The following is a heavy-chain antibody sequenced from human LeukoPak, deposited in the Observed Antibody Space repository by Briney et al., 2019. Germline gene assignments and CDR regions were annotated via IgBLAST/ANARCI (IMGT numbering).Heavy chain of an antibody. D-gene: IGHD3-22*01. CDR2: ISSDGSST. V-gene: IGHV3-74*01. J-gene: IGHJ4*02. Sequence: TGGSLRLSCGASGFTFSGHWMHWVRQVPGKGLVWVTRISSDGSSTSYADSVKGRFTISRDNAKNTLYLQMNSLRAEDTAVYYCARGSYYDSSGYYPTDYWGQRTLVTVSS. CDR1: GFTFSGHW. CDR3: ARGSYYDSSGYYPTDY.